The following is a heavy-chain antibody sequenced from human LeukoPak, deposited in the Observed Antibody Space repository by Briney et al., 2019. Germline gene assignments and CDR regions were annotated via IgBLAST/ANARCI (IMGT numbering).Heavy chain of an antibody. V-gene: IGHV3-30*04. D-gene: IGHD3-10*01. CDR2: ISYDGNDK. Sequence: GGSLRLSCAASGFTFSSYTMHWVRQAPGKGLEWVAVISYDGNDKYYADSVKGRFTISRDNSKSTLYLQMKSLRAADTAIYHCARSKYGSVSYFDYWGQGTLVTVSS. CDR3: ARSKYGSVSYFDY. J-gene: IGHJ4*02. CDR1: GFTFSSYT.